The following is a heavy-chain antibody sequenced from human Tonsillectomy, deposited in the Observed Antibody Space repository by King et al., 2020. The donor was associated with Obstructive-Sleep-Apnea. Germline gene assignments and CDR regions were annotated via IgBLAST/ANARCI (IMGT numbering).Heavy chain of an antibody. CDR1: GFTFTNYA. D-gene: IGHD3-16*01. CDR3: AKMSGGVSFYYFDF. Sequence: QLVQSGGGLAQRGGSLRLSCVGSGFTFTNYAMSWFRQAPGKGLEWVSAITGGVGKATYAASVKGRFTISRDNSKNTLYLQMHSLRAEDTAIYFWAKMSGGVSFYYFDFWGQGTLVTVSS. CDR2: ITGGVGKA. V-gene: IGHV3-23*04. J-gene: IGHJ4*02.